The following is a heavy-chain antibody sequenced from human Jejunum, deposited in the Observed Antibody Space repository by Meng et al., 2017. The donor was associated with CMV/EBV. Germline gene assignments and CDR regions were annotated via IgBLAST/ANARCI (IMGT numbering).Heavy chain of an antibody. J-gene: IGHJ4*02. Sequence: SGFTFSSYTMNWVRQAPGKGLEWVSSITSRSSNIYYADSVKGRFTISRDNAKNSLFLQMDSLRAEDTAVYYCVREFADAYNHRRLDSWGQGTLVTVSS. CDR1: GFTFSSYT. CDR3: VREFADAYNHRRLDS. V-gene: IGHV3-21*01. CDR2: ITSRSSNI. D-gene: IGHD5-24*01.